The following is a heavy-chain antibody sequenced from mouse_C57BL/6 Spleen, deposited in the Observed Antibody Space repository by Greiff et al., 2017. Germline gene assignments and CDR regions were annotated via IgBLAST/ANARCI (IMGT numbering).Heavy chain of an antibody. D-gene: IGHD4-1*01. V-gene: IGHV1-81*01. J-gene: IGHJ2*01. Sequence: QVQLQQSGAELARPGASVKLSCKASGYTFTSYGISWVKQRTGQGLEWIGEIYPRSGNTYYNEKFKGKATLTADKSSSTAYMELRSLTSEDSAVYYCAFNWDGKGCWGQGTTLTVSS. CDR2: IYPRSGNT. CDR1: GYTFTSYG. CDR3: AFNWDGKGC.